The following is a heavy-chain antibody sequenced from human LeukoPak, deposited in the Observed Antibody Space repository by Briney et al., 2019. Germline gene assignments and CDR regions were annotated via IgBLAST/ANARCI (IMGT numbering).Heavy chain of an antibody. Sequence: GRSLRLSCAASGFTFSSYGMHWVRQAPGKGLEWVAVISYDGSNKYYADSVKGRFTISRDNSKNTLYLQMNSLRAEDTAVYYCAKDLGGSGTPEGYWGQGTLVTVSS. CDR1: GFTFSSYG. CDR3: AKDLGGSGTPEGY. CDR2: ISYDGSNK. D-gene: IGHD3-10*01. J-gene: IGHJ4*02. V-gene: IGHV3-30*18.